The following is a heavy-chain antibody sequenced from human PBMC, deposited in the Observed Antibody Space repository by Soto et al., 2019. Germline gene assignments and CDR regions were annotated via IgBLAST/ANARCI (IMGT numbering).Heavy chain of an antibody. CDR2: SSAYNANA. CDR3: ARENSYFDY. V-gene: IGHV1-18*01. Sequence: QVQLLQSGAEVKKPGASVKVTCKASGYTFRNFGISWVRQAPGQGLECMGWSSAYNANANYAQKFHGRLTMTADTSTSTAYMELRSLRSDDTAVYYCARENSYFDYWGQGTLVTVSS. CDR1: GYTFRNFG. J-gene: IGHJ4*02.